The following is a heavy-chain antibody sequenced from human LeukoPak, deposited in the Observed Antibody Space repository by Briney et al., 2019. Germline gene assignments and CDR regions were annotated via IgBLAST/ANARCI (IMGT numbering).Heavy chain of an antibody. CDR2: IYTSGGT. J-gene: IGHJ4*02. CDR1: GGFIGTYY. V-gene: IGHV4-4*07. Sequence: SETLSLTCTVSGGFIGTYYWSWIRQPAGKGLEWIGRIYTSGGTNYNPSLKSRVSMAVDTSKNQFSLKLTSVTAADTAVYYCARVGAHREPTFDYWGQGTLVTVSS. D-gene: IGHD1-14*01. CDR3: ARVGAHREPTFDY.